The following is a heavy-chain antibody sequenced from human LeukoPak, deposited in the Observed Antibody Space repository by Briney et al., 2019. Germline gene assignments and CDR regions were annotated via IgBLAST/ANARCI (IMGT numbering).Heavy chain of an antibody. V-gene: IGHV3-23*01. CDR2: ISGSGGST. CDR3: AKGSIAAAAPYYFDY. Sequence: GGSLRLSCAASGFTFSSYAMSWVRQAPGKGLEWVSAISGSGGSTYYADSVKGRFTISRDNPKNTLYLQMNSLRAEDTAVYYCAKGSIAAAAPYYFDYWGQGTLVTVSS. J-gene: IGHJ4*02. D-gene: IGHD6-13*01. CDR1: GFTFSSYA.